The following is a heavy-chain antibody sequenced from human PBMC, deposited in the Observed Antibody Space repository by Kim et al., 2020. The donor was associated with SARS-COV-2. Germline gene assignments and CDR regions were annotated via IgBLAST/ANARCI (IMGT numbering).Heavy chain of an antibody. J-gene: IGHJ4*02. CDR1: GFTVSSND. D-gene: IGHD3-3*01. V-gene: IGHV3-53*04. Sequence: GGSLRLSCAASGFTVSSNDMSWVRQAPGKGLEWVSVIYSGGSTYYADSVKGRFTISRHNSKNTLYLQMNSLRAEDTAVYYCARLKGFFHYFDYWGQRNLVTVSS. CDR2: IYSGGST. CDR3: ARLKGFFHYFDY.